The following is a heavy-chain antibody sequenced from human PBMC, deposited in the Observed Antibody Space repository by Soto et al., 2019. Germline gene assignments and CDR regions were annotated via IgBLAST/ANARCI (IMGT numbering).Heavy chain of an antibody. CDR2: INHSGST. Sequence: QVQLQQWGAGLLKPSETLSLTCAVYGGSFSGYYWSWIRQPPGKGLEWIGKINHSGSTNYNPSLKSRVTISVDTSKNQFSLKLSSVTAADTAVYYCASIVVVPAAPINGMDVWGQGTTVTVSS. J-gene: IGHJ6*02. V-gene: IGHV4-34*01. D-gene: IGHD2-2*01. CDR3: ASIVVVPAAPINGMDV. CDR1: GGSFSGYY.